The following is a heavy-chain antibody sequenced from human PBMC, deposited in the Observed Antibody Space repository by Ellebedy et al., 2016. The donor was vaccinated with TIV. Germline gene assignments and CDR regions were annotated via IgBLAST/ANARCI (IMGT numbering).Heavy chain of an antibody. V-gene: IGHV3-30-3*01. Sequence: PGGSLRLSCAAFGFTFSYYALHWVRQAPGKGLEWVAVISDDGTSEHYGDSVKGRFTISRDHSKNTLYMQMNSLRVEDTAVYYCATHYDILPGQYRGFDYWGQGTLVTVSS. CDR2: ISDDGTSE. CDR3: ATHYDILPGQYRGFDY. J-gene: IGHJ4*02. CDR1: GFTFSYYA. D-gene: IGHD3-9*01.